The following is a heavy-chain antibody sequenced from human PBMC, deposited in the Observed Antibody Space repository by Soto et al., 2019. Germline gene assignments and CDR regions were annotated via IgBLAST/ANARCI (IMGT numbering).Heavy chain of an antibody. CDR2: INHSGST. V-gene: IGHV4-34*01. CDR1: GGSFSGYY. D-gene: IGHD6-13*01. CDR3: ARDRLRIAAAHIDV. J-gene: IGHJ6*02. Sequence: SETLSLTCAVYGGSFSGYYWSWIRQPPGKGLEWIGEINHSGSTNYNPSLKSRVTISVDTSKNQFSLKLSSVTAADTAVYYCARDRLRIAAAHIDVWGQGTTVTVSS.